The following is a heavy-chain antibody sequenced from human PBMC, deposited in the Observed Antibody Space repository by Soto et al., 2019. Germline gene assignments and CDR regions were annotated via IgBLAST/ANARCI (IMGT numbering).Heavy chain of an antibody. V-gene: IGHV3-30-3*01. CDR1: GFTFSSYA. J-gene: IGHJ4*02. CDR3: ARGVGAERATTTDY. Sequence: QVQLVESGGGVVQPGRSLRLSCAASGFTFSSYAMHWVRQAPGKGLEWVAVISYDGSNKYYADSVKGRFSIARDNSKNTRDLQMNSLRAGDTAVYYCARGVGAERATTTDYWGQGTLVTVSS. CDR2: ISYDGSNK. D-gene: IGHD6-13*01.